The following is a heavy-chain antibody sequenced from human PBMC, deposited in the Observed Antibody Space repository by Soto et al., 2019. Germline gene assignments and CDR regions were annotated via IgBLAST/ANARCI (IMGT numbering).Heavy chain of an antibody. V-gene: IGHV4-4*07. J-gene: IGHJ5*02. Sequence: QVQLQESDPGLVKPSETLSLTCTVSGASISGYYWSWIRQSAGKGLEWIGRIYATGTTDYNPSLTSRVMMSVDTSKKQCSLKLGSVTAAETAVYYCVRDGTNPLRDWFDPWGHGISVTVSA. D-gene: IGHD1-1*01. CDR3: VRDGTNPLRDWFDP. CDR1: GASISGYY. CDR2: IYATGTT.